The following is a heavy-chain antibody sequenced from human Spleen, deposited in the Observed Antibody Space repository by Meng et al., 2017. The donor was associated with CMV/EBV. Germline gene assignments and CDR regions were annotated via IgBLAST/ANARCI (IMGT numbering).Heavy chain of an antibody. J-gene: IGHJ6*02. V-gene: IGHV1-2*02. CDR3: ARVRTEYYGMDV. CDR2: INPDTGDT. Sequence: ASVKVSCKASGGAFNSYTINWVRQAPGQGLEWMGWINPDTGDTEYAQKFQGRVTMTRDTSIGTAYMELSRLRSDDTAVYYCARVRTEYYGMDVWGQGTTVTVSS. CDR1: GGAFNSYT.